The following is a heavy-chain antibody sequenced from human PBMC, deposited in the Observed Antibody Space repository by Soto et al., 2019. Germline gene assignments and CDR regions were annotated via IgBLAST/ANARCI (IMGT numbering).Heavy chain of an antibody. CDR3: ARDAQFNVQPSLVGYYYGMDV. J-gene: IGHJ6*02. CDR2: ISSSSSYI. D-gene: IGHD5-18*01. CDR1: GFTFSSYS. Sequence: PGGSLRLSCAASGFTFSSYSMNWVRQAPGKGLEWVSSISSSSSYIYYADSVKGRFTISRDNAKNSLYLQMNSLRAEDTAVYYCARDAQFNVQPSLVGYYYGMDVWGQGTTVTVSS. V-gene: IGHV3-21*01.